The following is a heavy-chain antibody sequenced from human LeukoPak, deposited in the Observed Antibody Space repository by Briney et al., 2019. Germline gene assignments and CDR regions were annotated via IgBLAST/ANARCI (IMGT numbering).Heavy chain of an antibody. J-gene: IGHJ3*02. Sequence: SVKVSCKASGGTFSSYAISWVRQAPGQGLEWMGGIIPIFGTANYAQKFQGRVTVTADKSTSTAYMELSSLRSEDTAVYYCARVGVTMVRGVFDIWGQGTMVTVSS. CDR3: ARVGVTMVRGVFDI. V-gene: IGHV1-69*06. CDR2: IIPIFGTA. CDR1: GGTFSSYA. D-gene: IGHD3-10*01.